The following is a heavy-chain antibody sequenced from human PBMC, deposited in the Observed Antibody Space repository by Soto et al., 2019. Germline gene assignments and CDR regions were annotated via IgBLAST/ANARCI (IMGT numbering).Heavy chain of an antibody. CDR1: GFTFSSYA. CDR3: AKDPRGCSSTSCSYYYYYMDV. Sequence: GGSLRLSCAASGFTFSSYAMSWVRQAPGKGLEWVSAISGSGGSTYYADSVKGRFTISRDNSKNTLYLQMNSLRAEETAVYYCAKDPRGCSSTSCSYYYYYMDVWGKGTTVTVSS. J-gene: IGHJ6*03. V-gene: IGHV3-23*01. CDR2: ISGSGGST. D-gene: IGHD2-2*01.